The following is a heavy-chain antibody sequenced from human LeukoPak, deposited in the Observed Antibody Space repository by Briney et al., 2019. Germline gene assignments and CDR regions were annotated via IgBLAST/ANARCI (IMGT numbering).Heavy chain of an antibody. D-gene: IGHD6-19*01. J-gene: IGHJ4*02. CDR1: GYTFTSYG. V-gene: IGHV1-18*01. CDR2: ISAYNGNT. CDR3: ARAGITSGWVQNMDY. Sequence: ASVKVSCKASGYTFTSYGINWVRQAPGQGLEWMGWISAYNGNTKHAQKLQGRVTMTTDTSTSTAYMELRSLRSDDTAVYYCARAGITSGWVQNMDYWGQGTLVTVSS.